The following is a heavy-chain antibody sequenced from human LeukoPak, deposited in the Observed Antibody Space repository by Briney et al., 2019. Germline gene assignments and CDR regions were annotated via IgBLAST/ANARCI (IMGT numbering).Heavy chain of an antibody. CDR2: MNPNSGNT. J-gene: IGHJ6*02. D-gene: IGHD4-23*01. CDR1: GYTFTSYD. V-gene: IGHV1-8*01. Sequence: GASVKVSCKASGYTFTSYDINWVRQATGQGLEWMGWMNPNSGNTGYAQKFQGRVTMTRNTSISTAYMELSSLRSEDTAVYCCARTVVTPRYYYGMDVWGQGTTVTVSS. CDR3: ARTVVTPRYYYGMDV.